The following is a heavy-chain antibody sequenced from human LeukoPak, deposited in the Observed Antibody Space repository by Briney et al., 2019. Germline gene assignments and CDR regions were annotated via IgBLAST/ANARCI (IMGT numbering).Heavy chain of an antibody. V-gene: IGHV3-21*01. J-gene: IGHJ6*03. D-gene: IGHD5-24*01. CDR2: ISSSSSYI. CDR3: ARHVKVSLGYNKYYYYMDV. Sequence: PGGSLRLSCAASGFTFSSYSMNWVRQAPGKGLEWVSSISSSSSYIYYADSVKGRFTISRDNAKNSLYLQMNSLRADDTAVYYCARHVKVSLGYNKYYYYMDVWGKGTTVTIPS. CDR1: GFTFSSYS.